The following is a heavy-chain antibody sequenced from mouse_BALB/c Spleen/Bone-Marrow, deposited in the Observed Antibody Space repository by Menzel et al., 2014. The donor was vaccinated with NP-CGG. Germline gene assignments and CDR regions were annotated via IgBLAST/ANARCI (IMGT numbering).Heavy chain of an antibody. CDR2: INYSGST. CDR3: ARGSHFDY. J-gene: IGHJ2*01. V-gene: IGHV3-2*02. CDR1: GYSITSDYA. Sequence: EVQLVESGPGLVKPSQSLSLTCTVTGYSITSDYAWNWIRQFPGNKLEWMGYINYSGSTSYNPSLKSRISISRDTSKNQFFLQLNSVTTEDTATYYRARGSHFDYWGQGTTLTVSS.